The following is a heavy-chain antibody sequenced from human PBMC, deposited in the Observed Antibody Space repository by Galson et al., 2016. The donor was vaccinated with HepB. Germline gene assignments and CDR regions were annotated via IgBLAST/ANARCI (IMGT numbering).Heavy chain of an antibody. V-gene: IGHV4-39*01. J-gene: IGHJ4*02. Sequence: SETLSLTCGVFGGSVSNNWWSWVRQSPGKGLEWIGSIYYSGSTYYNPSLTSRLTISVDTSKNQFSLKLSSVTAADTAVYYCASGGATAMVPEIDYWGQGTLVTVSS. CDR3: ASGGATAMVPEIDY. CDR2: IYYSGST. D-gene: IGHD5-18*01. CDR1: GGSVSNNW.